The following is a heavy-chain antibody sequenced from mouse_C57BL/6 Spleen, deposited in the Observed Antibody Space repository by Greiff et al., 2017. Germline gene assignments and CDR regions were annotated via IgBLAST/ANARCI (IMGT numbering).Heavy chain of an antibody. Sequence: EVHLQQSGPELVKPGASVKISCKASGYTFTDYYLNWVKPSHGKSLEWIGDINPNNGGTSYNQKFKGKATLTVDKSSSTAYMELRSLTSEDSAVYYGARESGSSYVGFADGGEEALVTVAA. CDR1: GYTFTDYY. CDR3: ARESGSSYVGFAD. D-gene: IGHD1-1*01. J-gene: IGHJ3*01. V-gene: IGHV1-26*01. CDR2: INPNNGGT.